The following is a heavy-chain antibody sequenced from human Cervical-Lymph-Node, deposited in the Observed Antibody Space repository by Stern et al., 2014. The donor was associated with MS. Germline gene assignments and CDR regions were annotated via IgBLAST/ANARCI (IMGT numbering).Heavy chain of an antibody. CDR3: ARGPPRYYDSSGYYYYYYGMDV. V-gene: IGHV4-59*01. CDR2: IYYSGGT. D-gene: IGHD3-22*01. CDR1: GGSISSYY. J-gene: IGHJ6*02. Sequence: QLQLQDSGPGLVKPSETLSLTCTVSGGSISSYYWSWIRQPPGKGLEWIGYIYYSGGTNYNPSLKSRVTISVDTSKNQFSLKLSSVTAADTAVYYCARGPPRYYDSSGYYYYYYGMDVWGQGTTVTVSS.